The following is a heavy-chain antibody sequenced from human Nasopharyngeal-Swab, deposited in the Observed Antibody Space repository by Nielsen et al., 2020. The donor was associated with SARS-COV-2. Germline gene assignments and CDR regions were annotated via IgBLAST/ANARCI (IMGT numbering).Heavy chain of an antibody. J-gene: IGHJ4*02. V-gene: IGHV3-23*01. CDR1: GFTFRNYA. D-gene: IGHD4-17*01. CDR3: VRDVIATVTTPPDY. CDR2: ISGSGGST. Sequence: GGSLRLSCTASGFTFRNYALSWVRQAPGKGLEWVSGISGSGGSTYYADSVKGRFTISRDNAKNSLYLQMNTLRAEDTAVYYCVRDVIATVTTPPDYWGQGTLVTVSS.